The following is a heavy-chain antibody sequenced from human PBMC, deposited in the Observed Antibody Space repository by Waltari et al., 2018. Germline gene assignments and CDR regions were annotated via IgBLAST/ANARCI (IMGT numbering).Heavy chain of an antibody. Sequence: QLQLQESGPGLVKPSETLSLTCTVSGGSISSSSYYWGWLRQPPGKGLEWIGSIYYSGSTYHNPSLKSRVTISVDTSKNQFSLKLSSVTAADTAVYYCARHDYGSGSYYQLDYWGQGTLVTVSS. CDR2: IYYSGST. J-gene: IGHJ4*02. D-gene: IGHD3-10*01. CDR3: ARHDYGSGSYYQLDY. V-gene: IGHV4-39*01. CDR1: GGSISSSSYY.